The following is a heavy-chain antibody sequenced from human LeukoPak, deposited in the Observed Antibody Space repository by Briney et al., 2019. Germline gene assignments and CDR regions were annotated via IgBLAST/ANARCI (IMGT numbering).Heavy chain of an antibody. CDR3: ARGGSGGQSWFDP. Sequence: PSESLSLTCTVSGGSISSYYWTWIRQPPGKGLEWIGYISYSGSTSYNPSLKSRVTVSVDMSENQVSLKLTSVTAADTAVYYCARGGSGGQSWFDPWGRGTLVTVSS. CDR2: ISYSGST. CDR1: GGSISSYY. D-gene: IGHD3-10*01. V-gene: IGHV4-59*01. J-gene: IGHJ5*02.